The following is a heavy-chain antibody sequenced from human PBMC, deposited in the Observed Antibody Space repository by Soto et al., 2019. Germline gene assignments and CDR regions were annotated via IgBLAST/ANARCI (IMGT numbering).Heavy chain of an antibody. Sequence: EVQLVESGGGLVKPGGSLRLSCAASGFTFSSYSMNWVRQAPGKGLEWVSSISSSSSYIYYADSVKGRFTISRDNAKNSLYLQMNSLRAEDTAVYYCARDWIQLWLPDYYYYGMDVWGQGTTVTVSS. D-gene: IGHD5-18*01. CDR3: ARDWIQLWLPDYYYYGMDV. CDR1: GFTFSSYS. J-gene: IGHJ6*02. CDR2: ISSSSSYI. V-gene: IGHV3-21*01.